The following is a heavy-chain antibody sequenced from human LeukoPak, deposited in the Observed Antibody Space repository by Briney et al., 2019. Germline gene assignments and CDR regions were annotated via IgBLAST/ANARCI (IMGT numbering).Heavy chain of an antibody. CDR2: INPNSGGT. D-gene: IGHD3-3*01. Sequence: ASVKVSCKASGYTFTGYYMHWVRQAPGQGLEWMGRINPNSGGTNYAQKFQGRVTMTRDTPISTAYMELSRLRSDDTAVYYCAAYDFWSGYPLDPWGQGTLVTVSS. V-gene: IGHV1-2*06. CDR1: GYTFTGYY. J-gene: IGHJ5*02. CDR3: AAYDFWSGYPLDP.